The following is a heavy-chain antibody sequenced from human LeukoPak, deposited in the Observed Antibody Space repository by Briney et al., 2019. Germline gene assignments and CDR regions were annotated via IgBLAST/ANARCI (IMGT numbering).Heavy chain of an antibody. J-gene: IGHJ5*02. CDR1: GGSISSSSYY. V-gene: IGHV4-39*07. CDR3: ARDRGWPSYYYDSSGYYYGGHWFDP. D-gene: IGHD3-22*01. CDR2: IYYSGST. Sequence: SETLSLTCTVSGGSISSSSYYWGWIRQPPGKGLEWIGNIYYSGSTYYNPSLKSRVTISVDTSKNQFSLKLSSVTAADTAVYYCARDRGWPSYYYDSSGYYYGGHWFDPWGQGTLVTVSS.